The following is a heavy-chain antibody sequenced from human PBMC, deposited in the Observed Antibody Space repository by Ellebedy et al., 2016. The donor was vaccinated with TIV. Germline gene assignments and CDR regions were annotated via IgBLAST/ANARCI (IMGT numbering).Heavy chain of an antibody. D-gene: IGHD4-17*01. V-gene: IGHV1-69*04. Sequence: SVKVSCXASGGTFSSYAISWVRQAPGQGLEWMGRIIPILGIANYAQKFQGRVTITADKSTSTAYMELSSLRSEDTAVYYCATNYGDYPFGYWGQGTLVTVSS. CDR1: GGTFSSYA. CDR2: IIPILGIA. J-gene: IGHJ4*02. CDR3: ATNYGDYPFGY.